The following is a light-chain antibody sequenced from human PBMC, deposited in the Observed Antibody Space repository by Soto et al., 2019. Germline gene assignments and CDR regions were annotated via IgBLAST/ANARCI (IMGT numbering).Light chain of an antibody. CDR3: SSYTSSSIYV. V-gene: IGLV2-23*01. CDR2: EGT. CDR1: SSDVGGYNL. J-gene: IGLJ1*01. Sequence: QSVLAQPASVSGSRGQSITVSCAGTSSDVGGYNLVSWYQQHPGKAPKLIIYEGTERPSGISPRFSGSKSGNTASLTISGLQAEDEADYYCSSYTSSSIYVFGSGTKVTVL.